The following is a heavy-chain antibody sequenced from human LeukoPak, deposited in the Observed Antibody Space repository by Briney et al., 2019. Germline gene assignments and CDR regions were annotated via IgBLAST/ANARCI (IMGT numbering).Heavy chain of an antibody. CDR2: ISAYNGNT. CDR1: GYTFTSYG. V-gene: IGHV1-18*01. Sequence: ASVTVSCKASGYTFTSYGISWVRQAPGQGLEWMGWISAYNGNTNYAQKLQGRVTMTTDTSTSTAYMELRSLRSDDTAVYYCARDRDSGSSAYYYYYMDVWGKGTTVTVSS. D-gene: IGHD1-26*01. J-gene: IGHJ6*03. CDR3: ARDRDSGSSAYYYYYMDV.